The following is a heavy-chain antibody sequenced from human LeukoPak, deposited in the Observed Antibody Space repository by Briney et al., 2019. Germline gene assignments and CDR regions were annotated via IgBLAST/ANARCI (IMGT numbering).Heavy chain of an antibody. V-gene: IGHV3-23*01. D-gene: IGHD2-2*01. CDR2: IGGGGTNT. Sequence: PGGSLRLSCAASGFTFSSYAMSWVRQAPEKGLEWVSAIGGGGTNTYYADSVEGRFTISRDNSKNTLYLQMNSLRAEDTAVYYCAKVKGYCSSTSCSNYYYYGMDVWGQGTTVTVSS. J-gene: IGHJ6*02. CDR1: GFTFSSYA. CDR3: AKVKGYCSSTSCSNYYYYGMDV.